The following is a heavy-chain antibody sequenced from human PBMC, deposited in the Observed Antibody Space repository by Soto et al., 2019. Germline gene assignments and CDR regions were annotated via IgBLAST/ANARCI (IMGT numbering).Heavy chain of an antibody. J-gene: IGHJ4*02. CDR1: GGSISSSSYY. CDR3: ASIFDFLTGYFEY. CDR2: IHYSGST. D-gene: IGHD3-9*01. Sequence: TSETLSLTCTVSGGSISSSSYYWGWIRQPPGKGLEWIGSIHYSGSTYNNPSLKSRVTISTDTSKNQFSLKLTSVTAADTAVYYCASIFDFLTGYFEYWGQGTLVTVSS. V-gene: IGHV4-39*07.